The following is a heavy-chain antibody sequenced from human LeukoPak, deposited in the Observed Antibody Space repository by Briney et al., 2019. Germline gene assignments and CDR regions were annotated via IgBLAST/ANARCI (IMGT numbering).Heavy chain of an antibody. J-gene: IGHJ4*02. CDR3: ARGKSDGDYVFFDY. Sequence: ASVKVSCKASGGTFSSYAISWVRQAPGQGLEWMGGIIPIFGTANYAQKFQGRVTITADESTSTAYMELSSLRSEDTAVCYCARGKSDGDYVFFDYWGQGTLVTVSS. CDR1: GGTFSSYA. D-gene: IGHD4-17*01. V-gene: IGHV1-69*13. CDR2: IIPIFGTA.